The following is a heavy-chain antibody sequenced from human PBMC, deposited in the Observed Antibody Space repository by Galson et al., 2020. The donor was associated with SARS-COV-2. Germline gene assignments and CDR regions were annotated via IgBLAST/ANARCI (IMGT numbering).Heavy chain of an antibody. CDR3: TVYYYDSGGSYFFDY. Sequence: SQTLPLTCTVSGGSISSVGYYWSWVRQHTGEGLEWIGYVNNSGTTKYNPSLKSRITMSVDTSKNQFSLKFNSVTAADTAIYYCTVYYYDSGGSYFFDYWGLGTRVTVSS. CDR1: GGSISSVGYY. V-gene: IGHV4-31*03. J-gene: IGHJ4*02. CDR2: VNNSGTT. D-gene: IGHD3-22*01.